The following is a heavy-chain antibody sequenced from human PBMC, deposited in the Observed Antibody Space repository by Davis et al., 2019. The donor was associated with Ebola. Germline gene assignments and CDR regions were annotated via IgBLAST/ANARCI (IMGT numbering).Heavy chain of an antibody. D-gene: IGHD4-17*01. V-gene: IGHV4-34*01. CDR1: GGSFSGHY. J-gene: IGHJ5*02. CDR3: ARRHYGDDNWFDP. Sequence: MPSETLSLTCAVYGGSFSGHYWAWIRQPPGKGLEWIGEINHSGNTNYNPSLKSRVTISVDTSKNQFSLKLSSVTAADTAVYYCARRHYGDDNWFDPWGQGTLVTVSS. CDR2: INHSGNT.